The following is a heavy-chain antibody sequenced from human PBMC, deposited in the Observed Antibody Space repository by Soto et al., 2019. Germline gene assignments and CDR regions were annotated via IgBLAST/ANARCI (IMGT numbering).Heavy chain of an antibody. CDR3: ARVVPGAEAWFGS. D-gene: IGHD2-2*01. CDR2: MSRYSDGT. J-gene: IGHJ5*01. V-gene: IGHV1-18*01. Sequence: QVQLVQTGGEVKRPGASVKVSCKTTGYTFSNYGITWVRQAPGQPLEWLEGMSRYSDGTKSAQKFHAGVSMTADTSTTTAYMKLRSLGSDDTSVYYCARVVPGAEAWFGSWGQGTLVTVSS. CDR1: GYTFSNYG.